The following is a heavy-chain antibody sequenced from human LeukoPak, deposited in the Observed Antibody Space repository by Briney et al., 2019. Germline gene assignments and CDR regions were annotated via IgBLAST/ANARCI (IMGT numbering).Heavy chain of an antibody. Sequence: SETLSLTCAVYGGSFSGYYWSWIRQPPGKGLEWIGEINHSGSTNYNPSLKSRVTISVDTSKNQFSLKLSSVTAADTAVYYCARIDDDSSGYTNLDYWGQGTLVTASS. V-gene: IGHV4-34*01. CDR2: INHSGST. D-gene: IGHD3-22*01. CDR1: GGSFSGYY. J-gene: IGHJ4*02. CDR3: ARIDDDSSGYTNLDY.